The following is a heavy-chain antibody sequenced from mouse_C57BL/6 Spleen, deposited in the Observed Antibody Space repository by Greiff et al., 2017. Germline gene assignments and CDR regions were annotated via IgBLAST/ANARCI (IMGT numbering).Heavy chain of an antibody. V-gene: IGHV7-3*01. D-gene: IGHD3-1*01. J-gene: IGHJ2*01. CDR1: GFTFTDYY. CDR3: ARYGGYGLLFDY. Sequence: EVHLVESGGGLVQPGGSLSLSCAASGFTFTDYYMSWVRQPPGKALEWLGFIRNKAKGYTTEYSASVKGRFTISSDNSQSILYLQMNALRAEDSATYYCARYGGYGLLFDYWGQGTTLTVSS. CDR2: IRNKAKGYTT.